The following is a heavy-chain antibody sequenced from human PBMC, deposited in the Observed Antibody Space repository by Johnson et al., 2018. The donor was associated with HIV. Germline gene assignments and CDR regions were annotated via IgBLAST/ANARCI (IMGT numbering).Heavy chain of an antibody. CDR1: RFTFDDHA. CDR3: ARDLSRRAIYSGAFDI. V-gene: IGHV3-9*01. Sequence: VQLVESGGPLVQPDRSLRLSCPSPRFTFDDHAMHLVRQGPGKGLEWVSGISWNSDTLVYADSVKGRFTISRDNAENSLHLQMNSLRPEDTALYYCARDLSRRAIYSGAFDIWGQGTMVTVSS. CDR2: ISWNSDTL. J-gene: IGHJ3*02. D-gene: IGHD2-15*01.